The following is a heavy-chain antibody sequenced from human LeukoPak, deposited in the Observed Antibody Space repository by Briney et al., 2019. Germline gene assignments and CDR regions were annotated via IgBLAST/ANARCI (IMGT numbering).Heavy chain of an antibody. D-gene: IGHD1/OR15-1a*01. CDR3: ARDSEHSYYYYGMDV. CDR1: GYTFTSYY. V-gene: IGHV1-46*01. J-gene: IGHJ6*02. CDR2: INPSGGST. Sequence: ASVKVSCKASGYTFTSYYMHWVRQAPGQGLEWMGIINPSGGSTSYAQKFQGRVTMTRDTSTSTVYMELSSLRSEDTAVYYCARDSEHSYYYYGMDVWGQGTTVTVSS.